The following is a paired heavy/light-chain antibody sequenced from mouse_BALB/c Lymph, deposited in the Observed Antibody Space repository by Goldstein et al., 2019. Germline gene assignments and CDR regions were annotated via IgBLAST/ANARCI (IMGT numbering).Light chain of an antibody. J-gene: IGKJ2*01. CDR3: QQWSGYPYT. CDR1: SSVSSSY. CDR2: RTS. V-gene: IGKV4-58*01. Sequence: ENVLTQSPAIMAASLGQKVTMTCSASSSVSSSYLHWYQQKSGASPKPLIHRTSNLASGVPARFSGSGSGTSYSLTISSVEAEDDATYYCQQWSGYPYTFGGGTKLEIK.
Heavy chain of an antibody. CDR2: INPSNGRT. V-gene: IGHV1S81*02. D-gene: IGHD2-14*01. CDR1: GYTFTSYW. CDR3: ARAYYRYEGYAMDY. J-gene: IGHJ4*01. Sequence: QVQLQQPGAELVKPGASVKLSCKASGYTFTSYWMHWVKQRPGQGLEWIGEINPSNGRTNYNEKFKSKATLTVDKSSSTAYMQLSSLTSEDSAVYYCARAYYRYEGYAMDYWGQGTSVTVSS.